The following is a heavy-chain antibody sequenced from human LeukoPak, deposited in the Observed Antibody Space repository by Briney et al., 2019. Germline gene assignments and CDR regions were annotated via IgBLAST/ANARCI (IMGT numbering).Heavy chain of an antibody. CDR1: GFTFGDYA. CDR2: ISGTGNGA. J-gene: IGHJ4*02. CDR3: AKHVRTPVWFFDL. V-gene: IGHV3-23*01. D-gene: IGHD3-9*01. Sequence: GGSLRLSCAASGFTFGDYASSWVRQAPGKGLEWVSLISGTGNGADYADSVKGRFTISRDNSKNTLSLQMNSLKAEDTAVYYCAKHVRTPVWFFDLWGQGTLVTVSS.